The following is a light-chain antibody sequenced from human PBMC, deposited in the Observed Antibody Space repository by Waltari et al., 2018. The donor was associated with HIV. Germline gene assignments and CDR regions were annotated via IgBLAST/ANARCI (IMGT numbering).Light chain of an antibody. Sequence: ALPQSPATLSVPLGEGAPLPCRASQSVSSNLAWYQQKPGQAPTLLIYGASTRATGISARFSGSGSGTDFTLTISSLQSEDFAVYYCQQFNNWPFTFGQGTKLEIK. V-gene: IGKV3-15*01. J-gene: IGKJ2*01. CDR2: GAS. CDR1: QSVSSN. CDR3: QQFNNWPFT.